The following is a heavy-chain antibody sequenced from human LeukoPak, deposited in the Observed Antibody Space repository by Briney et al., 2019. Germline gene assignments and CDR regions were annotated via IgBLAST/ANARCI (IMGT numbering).Heavy chain of an antibody. J-gene: IGHJ4*02. CDR1: GFTLSSYA. V-gene: IGHV3-23*01. Sequence: GGSLRLSCAASGFTLSSYAVYRVHQAPGKGLEWVSGIFGSGGSTHYADSVKGRFTISRDNSKNTVYLQMNSLRAEDTAVYYCAKTTTGYSSGRFPGWPVDYWGQGTLVTVSS. D-gene: IGHD6-19*01. CDR3: AKTTTGYSSGRFPGWPVDY. CDR2: IFGSGGST.